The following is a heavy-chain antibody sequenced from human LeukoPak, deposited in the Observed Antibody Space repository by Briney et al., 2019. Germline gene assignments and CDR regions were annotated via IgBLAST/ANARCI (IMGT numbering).Heavy chain of an antibody. CDR2: ISAYNGNT. J-gene: IGHJ3*02. D-gene: IGHD3-22*01. V-gene: IGHV1-18*01. CDR3: ARLITMIGVASPRDAFDI. Sequence: ASVKVSCKASGYTFTSYGISWVRQAPGQGLEWMGWISAYNGNTNYAQKLQGRVTMTTDTSTSTAYMELRSLRSDDTAVYYCARLITMIGVASPRDAFDIWGQGTMVTVSS. CDR1: GYTFTSYG.